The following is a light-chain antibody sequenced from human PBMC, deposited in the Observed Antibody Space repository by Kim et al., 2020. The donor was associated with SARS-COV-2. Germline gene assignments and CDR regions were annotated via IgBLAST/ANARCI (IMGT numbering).Light chain of an antibody. CDR2: GAS. J-gene: IGKJ2*03. CDR1: QTISDNY. CDR3: QQYGSSPLFS. V-gene: IGKV3-20*01. Sequence: IVLTQSPGTLSLSPGERATHSCRASQTISDNYLAWYQQKPGQAPRLLIYGASRRATGIPDRFSGSGSVTDFTLTISRLEPEDFAVYYCQQYGSSPLFSFGQGTKLEI.